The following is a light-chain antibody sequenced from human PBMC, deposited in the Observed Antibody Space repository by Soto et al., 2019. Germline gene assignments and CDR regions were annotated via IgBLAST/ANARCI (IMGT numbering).Light chain of an antibody. J-gene: IGKJ4*01. CDR1: QGISNH. CDR3: QQYHSYPVT. CDR2: GAS. Sequence: DIEMTQSPSSLSASIGDRVTNTCRASQGISNHLAWFQQKPGKAPKSLIYGASSLQSGVPSKFSGSGSGTDFSLTISSLQPEDFATYYCQQYHSYPVTFGGGTKVEIK. V-gene: IGKV1-16*02.